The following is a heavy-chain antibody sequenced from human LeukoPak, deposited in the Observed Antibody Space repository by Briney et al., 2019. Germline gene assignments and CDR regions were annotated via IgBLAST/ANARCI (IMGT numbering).Heavy chain of an antibody. Sequence: AGGPLRLSCAASEFTFTNYWMHWVRQAPGEGLVCVSRIDNDRSDSFYADYVKRLFTISRDNANTSLYQQINSLRAEDTAVYYCARDRYSTYGPGPFDIWGQGTMVTVSS. J-gene: IGHJ3*02. D-gene: IGHD4-11*01. CDR2: IDNDRSDS. CDR3: ARDRYSTYGPGPFDI. V-gene: IGHV3-74*01. CDR1: EFTFTNYW.